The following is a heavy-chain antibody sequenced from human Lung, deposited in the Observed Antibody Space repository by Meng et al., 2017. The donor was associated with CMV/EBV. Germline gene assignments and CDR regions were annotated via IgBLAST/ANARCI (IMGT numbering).Heavy chain of an antibody. V-gene: IGHV1-2*02. J-gene: IGHJ3*02. D-gene: IGHD7-27*01. CDR3: ARESGEDAFDI. Sequence: SCKTSGYTFTGFYIHWVRQAPGQGLEWMGWINPNSGGTDYAQKFQGRVTMTRDTSISTAYMELSRLRSDDTAVYYCARESGEDAFDIWGQGTMVTVSS. CDR1: GYTFTGFY. CDR2: INPNSGGT.